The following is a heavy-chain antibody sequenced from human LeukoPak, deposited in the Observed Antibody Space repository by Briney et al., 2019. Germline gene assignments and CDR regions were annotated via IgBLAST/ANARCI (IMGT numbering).Heavy chain of an antibody. J-gene: IGHJ4*02. V-gene: IGHV3-74*01. CDR3: ARDSPAGSYYL. Sequence: GGSLRLSCAASGFTFSSYWMHWVRQAPAKGLVWVSRINSDGSSTSYADSVKGRFTISRDNAKNTLYLQVNSLRAEDTAVYYCARDSPAGSYYLWGQGTLVTVSS. CDR1: GFTFSSYW. D-gene: IGHD3-10*01. CDR2: INSDGSST.